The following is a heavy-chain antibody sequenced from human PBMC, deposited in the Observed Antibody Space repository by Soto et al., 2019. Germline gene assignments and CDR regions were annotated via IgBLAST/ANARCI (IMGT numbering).Heavy chain of an antibody. CDR2: ISYDGSNK. J-gene: IGHJ6*03. CDR3: AKMVDTAMVTWYYYYMDV. V-gene: IGHV3-30*18. D-gene: IGHD5-18*01. Sequence: GGSLRLSCAASGFTFSSYGMHWVRQAPGKGLEWVAVISYDGSNKYYADSVKGRLTISRDNSKNTLYLQMNSLRAEDTAVYYCAKMVDTAMVTWYYYYMDVWGKGTTVTVSS. CDR1: GFTFSSYG.